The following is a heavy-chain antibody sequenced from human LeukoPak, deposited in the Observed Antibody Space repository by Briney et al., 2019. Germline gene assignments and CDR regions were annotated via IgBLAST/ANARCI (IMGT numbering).Heavy chain of an antibody. CDR2: IYYSGST. CDR3: ARLVATIGAGYYYYMDV. D-gene: IGHD5-12*01. V-gene: IGHV4-59*08. Sequence: SETLSLTCTVSGGSISSYYWSWIRQPPGKGLEWIGYIYYSGSTNYNPSLKSRVTISVDTSKNQFSLKLSSVTAADTAVYYCARLVATIGAGYYYYMDVWGKGTTVTVSS. J-gene: IGHJ6*03. CDR1: GGSISSYY.